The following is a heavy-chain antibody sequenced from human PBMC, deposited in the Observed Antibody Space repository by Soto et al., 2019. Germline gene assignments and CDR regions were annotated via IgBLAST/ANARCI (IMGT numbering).Heavy chain of an antibody. V-gene: IGHV1-3*01. D-gene: IGHD3-10*01. CDR1: GYIFTTYA. Sequence: QVQLVQSGAEVKKPGASMKVSCKASGYIFTTYAMHWVRQAPGQRLEWMGWINAGNGKTEYSQKFQGRVTITRDTSASTAYVELSSLRSEDTAVYYCARDGSYHSSGSYQCGVHFDYWGQGILVTVAS. J-gene: IGHJ4*02. CDR3: ARDGSYHSSGSYQCGVHFDY. CDR2: INAGNGKT.